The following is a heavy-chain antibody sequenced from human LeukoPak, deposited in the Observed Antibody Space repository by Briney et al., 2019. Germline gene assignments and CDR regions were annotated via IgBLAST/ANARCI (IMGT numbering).Heavy chain of an antibody. Sequence: PGGSLRLSCEVSGFTFSNYWMSWVRQAPGKGLEWVANIKQTGSEKYYVDSVRGRFTISRDDAENSLYLQMNSLRAEDTAVYYCARGGGMRSCYDLDYWGQGTLVTVSS. CDR1: GFTFSNYW. CDR3: ARGGGMRSCYDLDY. J-gene: IGHJ4*02. D-gene: IGHD2-15*01. V-gene: IGHV3-7*04. CDR2: IKQTGSEK.